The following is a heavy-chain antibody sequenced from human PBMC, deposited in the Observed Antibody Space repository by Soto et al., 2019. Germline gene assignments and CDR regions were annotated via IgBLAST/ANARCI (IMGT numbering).Heavy chain of an antibody. D-gene: IGHD2-15*01. CDR3: AKVIVVVVAATRYYYGMDV. J-gene: IGHJ6*02. V-gene: IGHV3-23*01. CDR2: ISGSGGST. CDR1: GFTFSSYA. Sequence: GGSLRLSCAASGFTFSSYAMSWVRQAPGKGLEWVSAISGSGGSTYYADSVKGRFTISRDNSKNTLYLQMNSLRAEDTAVYYCAKVIVVVVAATRYYYGMDVWGQGTTVTVSS.